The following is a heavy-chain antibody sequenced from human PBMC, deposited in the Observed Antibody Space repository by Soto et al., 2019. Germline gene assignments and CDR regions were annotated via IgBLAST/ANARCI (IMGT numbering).Heavy chain of an antibody. CDR1: GFTFSSYG. CDR3: ARNIVVVPAAGYGMDV. CDR2: IWYDGSNK. V-gene: IGHV3-33*01. Sequence: QVQLVESGGGVVQPGRSLRLSCAASGFTFSSYGMHWVRQAPGKGLEWVAVIWYDGSNKYYADSVKGRFTISRDNSKNTLYLQMNSLRVEDTAVYYCARNIVVVPAAGYGMDVWGQGTTVTVSS. D-gene: IGHD2-2*01. J-gene: IGHJ6*02.